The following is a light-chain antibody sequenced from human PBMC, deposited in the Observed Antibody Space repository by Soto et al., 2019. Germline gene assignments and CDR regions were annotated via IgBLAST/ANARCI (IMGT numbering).Light chain of an antibody. V-gene: IGKV3D-20*02. CDR1: QSISSTF. CDR2: DAS. CDR3: QQRSNWPIT. J-gene: IGKJ5*01. Sequence: EIVLTQSPGTLSLSPGESATLSCRASQSISSTFVAWYQQKPGQSPRLLIYDASNRATGIPARFSGSGSGTDFTLTISSLEPEDFAVYYCQQRSNWPITCGQGTRLEIK.